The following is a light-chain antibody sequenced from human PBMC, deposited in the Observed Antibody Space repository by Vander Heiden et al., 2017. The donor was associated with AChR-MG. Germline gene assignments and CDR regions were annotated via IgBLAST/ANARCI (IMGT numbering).Light chain of an antibody. Sequence: ELVMTQFPDTLSVSPGEGATLSCRASEKIYSDLAWYQQRPGQAPRLLIHSAVTRATGIPDRFSGSGFGTDFTLTISSLQSEDFAVYFCRRYYSWPHIFGGGTKVEIK. CDR1: EKIYSD. J-gene: IGKJ4*01. CDR2: SAV. V-gene: IGKV3-15*01. CDR3: RRYYSWPHI.